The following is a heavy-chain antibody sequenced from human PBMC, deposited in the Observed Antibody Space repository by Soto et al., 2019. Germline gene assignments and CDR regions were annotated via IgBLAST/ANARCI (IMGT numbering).Heavy chain of an antibody. CDR1: GFTFSSYG. CDR2: ISYDGSNK. V-gene: IGHV3-30*18. Sequence: PGGSLRLSCAASGFTFSSYGMHWVRQAPGKGLEWVAVISYDGSNKYYADSVKGRFTISRDNSKNTLYLQMNSLRAEDTAVYYCAKDXYSSGWYPTNYYYGMDVWGQGTTVTVSS. J-gene: IGHJ6*02. CDR3: AKDXYSSGWYPTNYYYGMDV. D-gene: IGHD6-19*01.